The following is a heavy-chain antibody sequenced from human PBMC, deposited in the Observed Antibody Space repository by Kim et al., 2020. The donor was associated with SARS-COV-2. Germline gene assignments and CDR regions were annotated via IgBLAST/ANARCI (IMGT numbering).Heavy chain of an antibody. D-gene: IGHD5-12*01. CDR1: GYSFTSYW. Sequence: GESLKISCKGSGYSFTSYWISWVRQMPGKGLEWMGRIDPSDSYTNYSPSFQGHVTISADKSISTAYLKWSSLTDSDTAMYYCARQESGYSGYGLTYGLDVWGQGTTVTVSS. J-gene: IGHJ6*02. CDR3: ARQESGYSGYGLTYGLDV. CDR2: IDPSDSYT. V-gene: IGHV5-10-1*01.